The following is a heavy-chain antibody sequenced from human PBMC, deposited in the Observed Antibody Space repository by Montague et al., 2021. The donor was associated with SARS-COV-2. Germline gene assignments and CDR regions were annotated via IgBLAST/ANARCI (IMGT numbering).Heavy chain of an antibody. CDR1: GDSVSNNSAT. CDR2: TYYRSKWYN. CDR3: TSGREGNYNVMDV. D-gene: IGHD1-1*01. V-gene: IGHV6-1*01. Sequence: CAISGDSVSNNSATWNGVRQSPSRGLEWLGRTYYRSKWYNDYAVSVRGRVTINPDTSKNQFSLQLNSVTPEDTAIYYCTSGREGNYNVMDVWGQGTTVTVSS. J-gene: IGHJ6*02.